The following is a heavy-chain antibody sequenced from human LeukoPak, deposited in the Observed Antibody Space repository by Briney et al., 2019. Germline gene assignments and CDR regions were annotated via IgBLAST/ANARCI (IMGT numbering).Heavy chain of an antibody. J-gene: IGHJ4*02. CDR2: VGTSGHT. CDR3: VRSFYGDHPY. V-gene: IGHV3-13*01. D-gene: IGHD4-17*01. CDR1: GFTLSTYD. Sequence: AGSLRLSCAASGFTLSTYDMHWVRQGPGKGLEWVAAVGTSGHTFYPDSVKGQFTISRENARNSVYLQMNSLRAGDTAVYYCVRSFYGDHPYWGQGTLVTVSS.